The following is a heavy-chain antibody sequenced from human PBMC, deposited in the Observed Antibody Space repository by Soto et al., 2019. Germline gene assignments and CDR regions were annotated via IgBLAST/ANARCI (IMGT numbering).Heavy chain of an antibody. Sequence: PGGCLRLSCAASGFTFSSYWMHWVRQAPGKGLVWVSRINSDGSSTSYADSVKGRFTISRDNSKNTLYLQMNSLRAEDTAVYYCAKGGRWLQFTYFDYWGQGTLVTVSS. V-gene: IGHV3-74*01. D-gene: IGHD5-12*01. CDR1: GFTFSSYW. J-gene: IGHJ4*01. CDR2: INSDGSST. CDR3: AKGGRWLQFTYFDY.